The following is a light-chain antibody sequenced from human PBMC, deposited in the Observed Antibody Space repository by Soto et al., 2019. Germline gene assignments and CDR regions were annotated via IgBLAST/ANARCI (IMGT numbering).Light chain of an antibody. V-gene: IGKV1-33*01. CDR3: QQYDDLPIT. Sequence: MTPSPATLSVSPGERVTLSCRASQGISNWLAWYQQKPGRVPKLLIYDASNLHPGVPSRFRGSGSGTEFSFNITSLQPEDVATYYCQQYDDLPITFGQGTRLEIK. J-gene: IGKJ5*01. CDR1: QGISNW. CDR2: DAS.